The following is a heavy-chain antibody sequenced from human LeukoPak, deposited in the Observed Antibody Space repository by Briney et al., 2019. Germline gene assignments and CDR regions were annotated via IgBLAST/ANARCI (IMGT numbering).Heavy chain of an antibody. Sequence: GGSLRLSCAASGFSFSTNWMDWIRQAPGKGLEWVANIKKDGSAKHYVDSVKGRFTISRDNAKNSLYLQMNSLTVDDTAVYYCAKEGDWTHEYWGQGTLVIVS. CDR2: IKKDGSAK. J-gene: IGHJ4*02. CDR3: AKEGDWTHEY. D-gene: IGHD1-1*01. V-gene: IGHV3-7*03. CDR1: GFSFSTNW.